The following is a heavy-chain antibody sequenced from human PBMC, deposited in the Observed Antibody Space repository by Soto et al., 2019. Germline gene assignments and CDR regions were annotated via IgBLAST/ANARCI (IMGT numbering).Heavy chain of an antibody. CDR2: ISYDGRNK. J-gene: IGHJ3*01. D-gene: IGHD2-21*02. Sequence: QVQLVESGGGVVQPGRSLRLSCAASGFTFSSYGMHWVRQAPGKGLEWVAVISYDGRNKYYADSVEGRFTISRDNSKNTVYVQMTSLTPEDTAVYYCVRDPVVTGFPFGAFDFWGQGTMVTVSS. V-gene: IGHV3-30*03. CDR3: VRDPVVTGFPFGAFDF. CDR1: GFTFSSYG.